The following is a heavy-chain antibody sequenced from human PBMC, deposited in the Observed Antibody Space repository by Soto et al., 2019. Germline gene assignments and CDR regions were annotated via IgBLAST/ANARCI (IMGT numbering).Heavy chain of an antibody. D-gene: IGHD1-7*01. J-gene: IGHJ6*02. CDR3: ERHVRNYIAYTGVYSSYGMNV. CDR2: LNGNNGDT. V-gene: IGHV1-18*01. CDR1: GYTFTNYG. Sequence: VQLVQSGAEVKQPGASVKDSCKASGYTFTNYGVTWVRQAPGQGLEWMGWLNGNNGDTHYAQNVQVKATMTIDKPPGTSTVDLGSRKSSDTAVYCFERHVRNYIAYTGVYSSYGMNVWGQGTTITVSS.